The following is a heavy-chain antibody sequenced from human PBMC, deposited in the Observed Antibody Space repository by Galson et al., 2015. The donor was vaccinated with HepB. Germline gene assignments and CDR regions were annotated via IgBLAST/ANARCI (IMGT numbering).Heavy chain of an antibody. CDR1: GFSFGTYG. D-gene: IGHD3-10*01. CDR2: ITSDGNNK. Sequence: SLRLSCAASGFSFGTYGLHWVRQAPGKGLESVAVITSDGNNKYYVDSVKGRFTISRDNSNNTLYLQLNSLRPEDTAVYYCAKDRGRGFEIDYWGQGTLLVVSS. CDR3: AKDRGRGFEIDY. J-gene: IGHJ4*02. V-gene: IGHV3-30*18.